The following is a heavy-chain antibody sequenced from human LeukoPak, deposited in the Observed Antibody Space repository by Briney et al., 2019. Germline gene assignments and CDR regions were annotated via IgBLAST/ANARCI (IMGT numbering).Heavy chain of an antibody. CDR1: GGSISSSSYY. Sequence: LETLSLTCTVSGGSISSSSYYWGWIRQPPGKGLEWIGSIYYSGSTYYNPSLKSRVTISVDTSKNQFSLKLSSVAAADTAVYYCARVGASSSPYYFDYWGQGTLVTVSS. D-gene: IGHD6-6*01. J-gene: IGHJ4*02. CDR3: ARVGASSSPYYFDY. CDR2: IYYSGST. V-gene: IGHV4-39*07.